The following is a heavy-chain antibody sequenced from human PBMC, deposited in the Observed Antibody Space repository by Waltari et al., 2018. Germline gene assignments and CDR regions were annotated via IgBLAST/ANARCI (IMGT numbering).Heavy chain of an antibody. CDR2: MYPPGSS. Sequence: DVQLAESGGGLLHPGGSLRLSCAASGFTVSSHHMSWVRQSPGKGLEWVSVMYPPGSSYNADAVEGRFSISRDISQNTVHLQMNNLRLEDTAIYYCARARDEHTAMVFFDLWGQGTVVTVSS. J-gene: IGHJ4*02. V-gene: IGHV3-66*02. CDR1: GFTVSSHH. CDR3: ARARDEHTAMVFFDL. D-gene: IGHD5-18*01.